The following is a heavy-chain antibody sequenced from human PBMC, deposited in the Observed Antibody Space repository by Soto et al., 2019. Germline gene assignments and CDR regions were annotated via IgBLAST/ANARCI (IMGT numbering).Heavy chain of an antibody. J-gene: IGHJ4*02. CDR2: VYYRGRS. CDR3: VSQRTSVLTQAYFDY. CDR1: GGSVSNSNYY. V-gene: IGHV4-39*01. D-gene: IGHD2-8*01. Sequence: TLSLTCTVSGGSVSNSNYYWGWIRQSPGKGLEWIGSVYYRGRSYSKSSVKSRVTISVDTSKNQFSLNLNSVTASDTAVYYCVSQRTSVLTQAYFDYWGPGALVTVSS.